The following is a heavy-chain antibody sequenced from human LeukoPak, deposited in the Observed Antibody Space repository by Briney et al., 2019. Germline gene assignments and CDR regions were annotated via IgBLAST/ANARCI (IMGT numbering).Heavy chain of an antibody. CDR3: TREVSGSLYFDY. V-gene: IGHV3-30-3*01. CDR2: ISYGGNNK. D-gene: IGHD1-26*01. CDR1: GFTFTTYA. J-gene: IGHJ4*02. Sequence: GRSLRLSCAASGFTFTTYAMHWVRQAPGKGLEWVAIISYGGNNKYYADSVKGRFTISRDNSKNTLYLQMNSLRAEDTAVYYCTREVSGSLYFDYWGQGTLVTVSS.